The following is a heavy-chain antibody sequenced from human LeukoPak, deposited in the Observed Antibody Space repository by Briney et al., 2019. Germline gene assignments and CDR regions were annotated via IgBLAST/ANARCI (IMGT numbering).Heavy chain of an antibody. CDR3: AGDMVRGVILRRVLEY. D-gene: IGHD3-10*01. J-gene: IGHJ4*02. V-gene: IGHV4-59*01. Sequence: SETLSLTCTVSGGSISSYYWSWIRQPPGKGLEWIGYIHYSGSTHYNPSLKSRVTISVDTSKNQVSLKLRSVTAADTAVYYCAGDMVRGVILRRVLEYWGQGTLVTVSS. CDR2: IHYSGST. CDR1: GGSISSYY.